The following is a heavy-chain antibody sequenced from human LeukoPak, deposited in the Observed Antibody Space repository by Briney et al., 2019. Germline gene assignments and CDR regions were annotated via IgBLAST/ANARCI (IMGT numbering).Heavy chain of an antibody. D-gene: IGHD3-10*01. J-gene: IGHJ4*02. CDR3: ARAMVRGVIIPGY. CDR2: MNPNSGNT. Sequence: ASVKVSCKASGYTFTRYDINWVRQATGQGLEWMGWMNPNSGNTGYAQKFQGRVTMTRNTSISTAYMELSSLRSEDTAVYYCARAMVRGVIIPGYWGQGTLVTVSS. V-gene: IGHV1-8*01. CDR1: GYTFTRYD.